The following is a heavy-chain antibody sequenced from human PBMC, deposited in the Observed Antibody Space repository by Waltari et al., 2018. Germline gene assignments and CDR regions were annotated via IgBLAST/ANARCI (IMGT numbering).Heavy chain of an antibody. Sequence: EVPLLESGGGLVQPGGSLRLSCAASGFTFGSYAMSWVRQAPGKWLEWVSAISGSGGSTYYADSVKGRFTISRDNSKNTLYLQMNSLRAEDTAVYYCAKDQAGATNYWGQGTLVTVSS. CDR1: GFTFGSYA. CDR2: ISGSGGST. CDR3: AKDQAGATNY. D-gene: IGHD1-26*01. V-gene: IGHV3-23*01. J-gene: IGHJ4*02.